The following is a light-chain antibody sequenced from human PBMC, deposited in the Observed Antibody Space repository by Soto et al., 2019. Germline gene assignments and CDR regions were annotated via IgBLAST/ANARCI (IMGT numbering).Light chain of an antibody. CDR3: QQYGSSPYT. CDR2: GAS. V-gene: IGKV3-20*01. J-gene: IGKJ2*01. Sequence: DIVLMQSPGTLSLSLGERATLSCRASQSVNRRYLAWYQQKPGQTPRLLMYGASSRATGIPDRFSGTGSGTDFTLTIRRLEPEDFAVYYCQQYGSSPYTFGLGTKVDIK. CDR1: QSVNRRY.